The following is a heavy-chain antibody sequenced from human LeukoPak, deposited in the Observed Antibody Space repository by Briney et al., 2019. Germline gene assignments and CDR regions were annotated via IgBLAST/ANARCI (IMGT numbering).Heavy chain of an antibody. CDR2: VHDSGAN. CDR1: GEPFSGHY. Sequence: SETLSLTCAVYGEPFSGHYWTWIRQSPGKGLEWIRDVHDSGANNYNPSLKSRITILGDTSKNQFSLKLSSATAADTAVYYCARGVYYNSRRYLSWFDPWGQGTLVTVSS. V-gene: IGHV4-34*01. D-gene: IGHD3-10*01. CDR3: ARGVYYNSRRYLSWFDP. J-gene: IGHJ5*02.